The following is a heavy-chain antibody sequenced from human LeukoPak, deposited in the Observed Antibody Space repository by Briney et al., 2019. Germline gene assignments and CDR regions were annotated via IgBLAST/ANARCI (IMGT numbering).Heavy chain of an antibody. CDR3: ARDPVGGSTIFDS. J-gene: IGHJ4*02. V-gene: IGHV6-1*01. CDR1: RDSVSSDSAA. D-gene: IGHD1-26*01. CDR2: TYFRSKWYY. Sequence: SQTLSLTCALSRDSVSSDSAAWNWIRQSPSRGLEWLARTYFRSKWYYDYALAVKGRITINPDTSKNQFSLQLNSVTPEDTAVYFCARDPVGGSTIFDSWGQGTLVTVSS.